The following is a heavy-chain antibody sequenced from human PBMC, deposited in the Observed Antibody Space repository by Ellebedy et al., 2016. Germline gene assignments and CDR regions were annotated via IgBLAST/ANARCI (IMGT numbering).Heavy chain of an antibody. CDR1: GYTFTSYA. J-gene: IGHJ3*02. V-gene: IGHV1-3*01. CDR2: INAGNGNT. Sequence: ASVKVSCKASGYTFTSYAMHWVRQAPGQRLEWMGWINAGNGNTKYSQKFQGRVTITRDTSASTAYMELSSLRSEDTAVYYCARPNEYCSSTSCYPAGAFDIWGQGTMVTVSS. CDR3: ARPNEYCSSTSCYPAGAFDI. D-gene: IGHD2-2*01.